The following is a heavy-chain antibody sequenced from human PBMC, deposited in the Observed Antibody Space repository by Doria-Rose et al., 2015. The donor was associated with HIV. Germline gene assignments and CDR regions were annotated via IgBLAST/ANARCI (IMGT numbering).Heavy chain of an antibody. Sequence: QVTLKESGPVLVKPTETLTLTCTVSGVSLSSPGMGVSWIRQPPGKALEWLANIFSDVVRSYKTSLKSRLTIIRGTSKSQVVLTMTDMYPVDTATYYCARIKSSRWYHKYYFDFWGQGALVIVSA. D-gene: IGHD6-13*01. V-gene: IGHV2-26*01. CDR3: ARIKSSRWYHKYYFDF. CDR2: IFSDVVR. CDR1: GVSLSSPGMG. J-gene: IGHJ4*02.